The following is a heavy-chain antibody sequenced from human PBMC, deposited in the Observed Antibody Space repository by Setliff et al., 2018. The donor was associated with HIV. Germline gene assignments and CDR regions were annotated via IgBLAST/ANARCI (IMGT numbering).Heavy chain of an antibody. CDR3: AREDQTAGGFDP. CDR2: INPNSGGT. J-gene: IGHJ5*02. CDR1: GDTFTGYY. D-gene: IGHD6-25*01. V-gene: IGHV1-2*02. Sequence: ASVKVSCKASGDTFTGYYMHWVRQAPGQGLEWMGWINPNSGGTNYAQKFQGRVTMTRDTSISTAYVELSRLRSDDTAVYYCAREDQTAGGFDPWGQGTLVTVSS.